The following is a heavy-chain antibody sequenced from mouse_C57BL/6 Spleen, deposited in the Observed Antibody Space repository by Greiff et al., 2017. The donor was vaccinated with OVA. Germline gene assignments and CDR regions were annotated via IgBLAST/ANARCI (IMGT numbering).Heavy chain of an antibody. CDR3: ARGHGSSYDFDY. V-gene: IGHV3-6*01. CDR2: ISYDGSN. Sequence: EVKLMESGPGLVKPSQSLSLTCSVTGYSITSGYYWNWIRQFPGNKLEWMGYISYDGSNNYNPSLKNRISITRDTSKNQFFLKLNSVTTEDTATYYCARGHGSSYDFDYWGQGTTLTVSS. J-gene: IGHJ2*01. CDR1: GYSITSGYY. D-gene: IGHD1-1*01.